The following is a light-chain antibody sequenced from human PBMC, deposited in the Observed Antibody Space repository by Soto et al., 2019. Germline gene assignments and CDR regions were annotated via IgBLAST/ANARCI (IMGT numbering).Light chain of an antibody. V-gene: IGKV1-39*01. J-gene: IGKJ1*01. Sequence: DIQMTQSPSSLSASVGDRVTITCRTSQPISGYSNWYQQKPRKAPTLLIYTASNLQSSVPSRFSGSGSGTHFTLTISSLQPEDFATYYCQQHYNTPRTFGQGTKVDIK. CDR1: QPISGY. CDR2: TAS. CDR3: QQHYNTPRT.